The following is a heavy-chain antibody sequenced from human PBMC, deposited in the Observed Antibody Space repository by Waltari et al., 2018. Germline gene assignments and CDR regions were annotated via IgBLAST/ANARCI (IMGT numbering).Heavy chain of an antibody. CDR3: AKGSGSYNYYYMDV. J-gene: IGHJ6*03. V-gene: IGHV3-30*02. CDR2: IRYDGSNK. Sequence: QVQLVESGGGVVQPGGSLRLSCAASGFTFSSYGMHWVSQAPGKGLEWVAFIRYDGSNKYYADSVKGRFTISRDNSKNTLYLQMNSLRAEDTAVYYCAKGSGSYNYYYMDVWGKGTTVTVSS. CDR1: GFTFSSYG. D-gene: IGHD1-26*01.